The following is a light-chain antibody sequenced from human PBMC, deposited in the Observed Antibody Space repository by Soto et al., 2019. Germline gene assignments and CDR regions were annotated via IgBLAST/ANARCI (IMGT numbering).Light chain of an antibody. V-gene: IGKV1-39*01. CDR1: QSISNH. J-gene: IGKJ1*01. Sequence: DIQMTQSPSSLSASVGDRVTITCRASQSISNHLNWYQQRPGKAPKLLIYAASDLHSGVPSRFSGSGYGTDFILIIRSLQPEDSATYYCQQRYTTLWTFGQGTTVEIK. CDR3: QQRYTTLWT. CDR2: AAS.